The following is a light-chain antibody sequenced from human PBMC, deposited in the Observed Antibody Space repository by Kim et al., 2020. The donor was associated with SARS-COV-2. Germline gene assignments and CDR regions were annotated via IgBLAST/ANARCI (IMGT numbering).Light chain of an antibody. CDR3: AAWDDSVNGVV. V-gene: IGLV1-44*01. Sequence: GQRATISCSGSSSNIGSNTVDWYQQLPRSAPKLLISGSSQRPSGVPDRFSGSQSGTSASLAISGLQSEDEADYHCAAWDDSVNGVVFGGGTQLTVL. CDR1: SSNIGSNT. CDR2: GSS. J-gene: IGLJ3*02.